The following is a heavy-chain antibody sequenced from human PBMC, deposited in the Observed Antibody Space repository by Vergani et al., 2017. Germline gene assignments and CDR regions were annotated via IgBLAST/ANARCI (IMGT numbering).Heavy chain of an antibody. D-gene: IGHD5-12*01. CDR2: MNPNSGNT. CDR3: ARGSSSYIVATTGDWFDP. J-gene: IGHJ5*02. Sequence: QVQLVQSGAEVKKPGASVKVSCKASGYTFTSYDINWVRQATGQGLEWMGWMNPNSGNTGYAQKFQGRVTMTRNTSISTAYMELSSLRSEDTAVYYCARGSSSYIVATTGDWFDPWGQGTLVTVSS. CDR1: GYTFTSYD. V-gene: IGHV1-8*01.